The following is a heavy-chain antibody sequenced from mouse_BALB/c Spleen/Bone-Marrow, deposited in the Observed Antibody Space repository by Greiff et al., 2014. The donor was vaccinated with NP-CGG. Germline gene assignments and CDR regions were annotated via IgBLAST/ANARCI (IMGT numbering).Heavy chain of an antibody. CDR1: GFSLTNYG. D-gene: IGHD1-2*01. Sequence: VKLEESGPGLVAPSQSLSITCTVSGFSLTNYGVHWVRQPPGKGLEWLGVIWADGSTNYNSALVSRLSISKDNSKSQVFFKMNSLQTDDTAMYYCARITTATGAMDYWGQGTSVTVSS. V-gene: IGHV2-9*02. J-gene: IGHJ4*01. CDR2: IWADGST. CDR3: ARITTATGAMDY.